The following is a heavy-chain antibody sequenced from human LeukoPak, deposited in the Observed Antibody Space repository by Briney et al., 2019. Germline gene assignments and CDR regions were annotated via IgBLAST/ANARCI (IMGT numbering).Heavy chain of an antibody. CDR3: ARLYTIVVLPDAHEIFDF. Sequence: ASVKVSCKASGYTFTNYGISWVRQAPGQGLEWMGWVNSKSGHTTYAEKFQGRVTLTRDTSSRTVFMELTSLTKDDTAVYYCARLYTIVVLPDAHEIFDFWGQGTLVTVSS. J-gene: IGHJ4*02. D-gene: IGHD2-21*01. V-gene: IGHV1-2*02. CDR2: VNSKSGHT. CDR1: GYTFTNYG.